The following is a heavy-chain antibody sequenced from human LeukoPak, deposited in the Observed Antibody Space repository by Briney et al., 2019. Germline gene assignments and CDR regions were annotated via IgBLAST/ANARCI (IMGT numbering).Heavy chain of an antibody. V-gene: IGHV3-7*01. J-gene: IGHJ4*02. D-gene: IGHD2-15*01. Sequence: PGGSLRLSCAASGFIFNSYEMNWDRQAPGKGLEWVANIKQDGSEKYYVDSVKGRFTISRDNAKNSLYLQMNSLRAEDTAVYYCARINSGIFSWDYWGQGTLVTVSS. CDR3: ARINSGIFSWDY. CDR1: GFIFNSYE. CDR2: IKQDGSEK.